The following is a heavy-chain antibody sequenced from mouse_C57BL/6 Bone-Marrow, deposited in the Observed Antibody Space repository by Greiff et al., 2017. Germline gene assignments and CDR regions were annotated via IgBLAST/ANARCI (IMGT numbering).Heavy chain of an antibody. V-gene: IGHV3-8*01. CDR3: ARIYYCNSSPYFDY. Sequence: ESGPGLAKPSQTLSLTCSVTGYSITSDYWNWIRKFPGNKLEYMGYISYSGSTYYNPSPKSRISITRDTSKNQYYLQLNSVTTEETATYYYARIYYCNSSPYFDYWGQGTTLTVSS. CDR1: GYSITSDY. D-gene: IGHD1-1*01. J-gene: IGHJ2*01. CDR2: ISYSGST.